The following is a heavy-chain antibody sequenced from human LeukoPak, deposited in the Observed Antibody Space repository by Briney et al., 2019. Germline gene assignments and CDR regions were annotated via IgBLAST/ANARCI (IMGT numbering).Heavy chain of an antibody. V-gene: IGHV4-34*01. Sequence: PSETLSLTCTVSGGSISSYYWSWIRQPPGKGLEWIGEINHSGSTNYNPSLKSRVTISVDTSKNQFSLKLSSVTAADTAVYYCAGDRGYCSSTSCYWFDPWGQGTLVTVSS. D-gene: IGHD2-2*01. CDR2: INHSGST. CDR3: AGDRGYCSSTSCYWFDP. J-gene: IGHJ5*02. CDR1: GGSISSYY.